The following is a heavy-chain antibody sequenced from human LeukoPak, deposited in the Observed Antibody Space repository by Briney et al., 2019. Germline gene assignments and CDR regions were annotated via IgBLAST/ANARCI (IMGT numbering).Heavy chain of an antibody. Sequence: SETLSLTCAVSGYSISSGYYWGCIRQPPGKGLEWIGSIYHSGSTYYNPSLKSRVTISVDTSKNQFSLKLSSVTAADTAVYYCALFDGGYWGQGTLVTVSS. CDR2: IYHSGST. V-gene: IGHV4-38-2*01. D-gene: IGHD2-15*01. CDR3: ALFDGGY. CDR1: GYSISSGYY. J-gene: IGHJ4*02.